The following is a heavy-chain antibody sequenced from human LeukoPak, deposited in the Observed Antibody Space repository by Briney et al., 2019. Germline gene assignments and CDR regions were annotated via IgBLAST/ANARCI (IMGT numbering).Heavy chain of an antibody. CDR2: IYSGGST. V-gene: IGHV3-66*01. Sequence: GGSLRLSCAASGFTVSSNYMSWVRQAPGKGLEWVSAIYSGGSTYYADSVKDRFTISRDNSKNTLYLQMNSLRAEDTAVYYCARDLRKGIDYGGNSGYFDLWGRGTLVTVSS. CDR1: GFTVSSNY. CDR3: ARDLRKGIDYGGNSGYFDL. D-gene: IGHD4-23*01. J-gene: IGHJ2*01.